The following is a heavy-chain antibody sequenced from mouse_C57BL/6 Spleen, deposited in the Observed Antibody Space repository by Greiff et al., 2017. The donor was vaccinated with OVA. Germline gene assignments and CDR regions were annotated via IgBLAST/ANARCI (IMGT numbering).Heavy chain of an antibody. CDR1: GYSITSGYY. Sequence: EVQLQQSGPGLVKPSQSLSLTCSVTGYSITSGYYWNWIRQFPGNKLEWMGYISYDGSNNYNPSLKNRISITRDTSKNQFCLKLNSVTTEDTATYYCARADSRGWYFDVWGTGTTVTVSS. CDR3: ARADSRGWYFDV. V-gene: IGHV3-6*01. CDR2: ISYDGSN. J-gene: IGHJ1*03.